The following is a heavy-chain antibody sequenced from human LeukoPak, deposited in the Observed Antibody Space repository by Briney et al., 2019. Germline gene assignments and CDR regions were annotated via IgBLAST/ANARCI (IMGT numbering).Heavy chain of an antibody. Sequence: GASVKVSCKASGYTFTGYYMHWVRQAPGQGLEWMGWINPNSGGTNYAQKFKGRVTMTRDTFISTAYMELSRLRSDDTAVYYCARGRYSGSYWDYWGQGTLVTVSS. CDR3: ARGRYSGSYWDY. D-gene: IGHD1-26*01. CDR1: GYTFTGYY. V-gene: IGHV1-2*02. J-gene: IGHJ4*02. CDR2: INPNSGGT.